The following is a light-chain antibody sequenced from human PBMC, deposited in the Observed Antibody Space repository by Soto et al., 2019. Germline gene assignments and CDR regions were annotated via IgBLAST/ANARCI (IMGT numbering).Light chain of an antibody. Sequence: DIVLTQSPGTLSLSPGERATLSCRASQSVTSSYLAWYQQKPGQAPRLLIYGASSRATGIPDRFSGSGSGTDFTLTINRLEPEDFAVYYCQQYGSSPYNFGRGTKLEIK. CDR2: GAS. J-gene: IGKJ2*01. CDR1: QSVTSSY. CDR3: QQYGSSPYN. V-gene: IGKV3-20*01.